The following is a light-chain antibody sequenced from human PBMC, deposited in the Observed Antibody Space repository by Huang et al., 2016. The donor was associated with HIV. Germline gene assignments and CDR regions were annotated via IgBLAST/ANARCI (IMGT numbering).Light chain of an antibody. CDR2: KES. V-gene: IGKV1-5*03. J-gene: IGKJ4*01. CDR1: QSISNW. Sequence: DIQMTQSPSTLSASVGDRVTITCRASQSISNWLAWYQQKPGKAPNLLIYKESSLESGLPSRVSGSGSVTECTLTISSLQPDDFATYYCQQYNSYPLTFGGGTKVQIK. CDR3: QQYNSYPLT.